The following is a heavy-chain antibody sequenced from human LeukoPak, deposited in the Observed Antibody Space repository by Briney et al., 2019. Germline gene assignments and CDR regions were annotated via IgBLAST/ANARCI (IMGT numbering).Heavy chain of an antibody. CDR2: FDPEDGAT. CDR3: ATNLGDSSGYYNNWFDP. J-gene: IGHJ5*02. D-gene: IGHD3-22*01. V-gene: IGHV1-24*01. Sequence: ASVKVSCKVSGYTLTELSMHWVRQAPGKGLEWMGGFDPEDGATIYAQKSQGRVTMTEDTSTDTAYMELSSLRSEDTAVYYCATNLGDSSGYYNNWFDPWGQGTLVTVSS. CDR1: GYTLTELS.